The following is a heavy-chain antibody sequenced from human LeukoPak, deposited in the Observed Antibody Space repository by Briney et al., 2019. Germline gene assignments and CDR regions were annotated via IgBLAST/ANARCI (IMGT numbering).Heavy chain of an antibody. CDR3: ARRSI. V-gene: IGHV3-74*01. CDR2: IKTDGSST. J-gene: IGHJ4*02. Sequence: PGGSLRLSCAASGXTFSSYWMHWVRQAPGKGLVWVSRIKTDGSSTSYADSVKGRFTISRDNAKNMLYLQMNSLRAEDTAVYYCARRSIWGQGTLVTVSS. CDR1: GXTFSSYW.